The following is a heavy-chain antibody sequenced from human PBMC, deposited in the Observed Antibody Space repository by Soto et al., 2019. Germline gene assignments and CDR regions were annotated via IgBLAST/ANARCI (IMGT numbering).Heavy chain of an antibody. V-gene: IGHV4-38-2*02. CDR1: VYSISSGYY. J-gene: IGHJ6*02. D-gene: IGHD3-3*01. Sequence: SETLSLTCAVSVYSISSGYYCGWIRQPPGKGLEWIGSIYHRGSTYYNPSLKSRVTISVDTSKNQFSLKLSSVTAADTAVYYCAREVGLGTYYDFWSGYYTGNYYYYYGMDVWGQGTTVTVSS. CDR3: AREVGLGTYYDFWSGYYTGNYYYYYGMDV. CDR2: IYHRGST.